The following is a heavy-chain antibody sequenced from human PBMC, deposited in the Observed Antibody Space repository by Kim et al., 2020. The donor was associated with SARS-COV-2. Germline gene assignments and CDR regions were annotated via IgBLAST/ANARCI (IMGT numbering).Heavy chain of an antibody. J-gene: IGHJ4*01. Sequence: STDYAESVKGRLTISRDNAKSSLYLQMKSLRADDTALYYCVRGYAGGPLDFWGHGTLVTVSS. V-gene: IGHV3-20*03. CDR2: ST. CDR3: VRGYAGGPLDF. D-gene: IGHD3-16*01.